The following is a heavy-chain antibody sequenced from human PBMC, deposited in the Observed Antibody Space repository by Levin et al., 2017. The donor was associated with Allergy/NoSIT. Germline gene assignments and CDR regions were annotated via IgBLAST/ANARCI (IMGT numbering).Heavy chain of an antibody. V-gene: IGHV4-59*01. CDR2: IYYSRST. D-gene: IGHD3-10*01. Sequence: PSETLSLTCTVSGASISSYYWSWIRQPPGKGLEWIGYIYYSRSTNYNASLKSRVTISVDTSNNQFSLRLSSVTAADTAVYYCARMHYYGSDYYFDYWGQGTLVTVSS. J-gene: IGHJ4*02. CDR3: ARMHYYGSDYYFDY. CDR1: GASISSYY.